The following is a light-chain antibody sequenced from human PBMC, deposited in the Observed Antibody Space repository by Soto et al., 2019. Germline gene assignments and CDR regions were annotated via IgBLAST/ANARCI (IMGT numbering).Light chain of an antibody. J-gene: IGKJ4*01. Sequence: DIQMTQAPSSLSASVGDRVTITCRARQNISTYLAWYQQKPGKVPKLLISAAYTLQSGVPPRFSVSGSGTDFTLTSSSLQPEDVATYYCQKYDNAPLTFGGGTKVEIK. V-gene: IGKV1-27*01. CDR1: QNISTY. CDR3: QKYDNAPLT. CDR2: AAY.